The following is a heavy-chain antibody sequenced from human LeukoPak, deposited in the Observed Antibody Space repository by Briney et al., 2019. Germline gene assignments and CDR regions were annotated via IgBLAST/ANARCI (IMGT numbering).Heavy chain of an antibody. J-gene: IGHJ3*02. Sequence: PSETLSLTCTVFGGSIRSRSYYWGWIRQPPGKGLEWIGSIYYSGRTYYNPSLKSRVTISVDTSKNQFSLRLSSVTAADTAVYYCARETLFEGVSAGAFDIWGQGTMATVSS. CDR2: IYYSGRT. V-gene: IGHV4-39*07. D-gene: IGHD6-6*01. CDR3: ARETLFEGVSAGAFDI. CDR1: GGSIRSRSYY.